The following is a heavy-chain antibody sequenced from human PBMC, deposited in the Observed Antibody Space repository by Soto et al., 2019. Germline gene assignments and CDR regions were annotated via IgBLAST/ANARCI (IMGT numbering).Heavy chain of an antibody. J-gene: IGHJ4*01. V-gene: IGHV3-21*06. CDR1: GLTLRTYT. Sequence: VGSLRLSCAASGLTLRTYTMNWVRQAPGKGLEWVSSISISSSDRYYADSVRGRFTISRDNAKNALYLQMNSLRADDTAVYFCVRGMNPLFGGQGTLVTVSS. CDR2: ISISSSDR. CDR3: VRGMNPLF.